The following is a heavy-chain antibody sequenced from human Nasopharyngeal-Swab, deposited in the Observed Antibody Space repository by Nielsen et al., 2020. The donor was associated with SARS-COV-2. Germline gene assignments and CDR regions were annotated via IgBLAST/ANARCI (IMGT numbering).Heavy chain of an antibody. Sequence: GGSLRLSCAASGFTFDDYAMHWVRQAPGKGLEWVSGISWNSGSIGYADSVKGRFTISRDNAKNSLYLQMNSLRAEDTAVYYCARGGPGYYDFWSGPQGYYYGMDVWGQGTTVTVSS. CDR3: ARGGPGYYDFWSGPQGYYYGMDV. V-gene: IGHV3-9*01. CDR1: GFTFDDYA. J-gene: IGHJ6*02. D-gene: IGHD3-3*01. CDR2: ISWNSGSI.